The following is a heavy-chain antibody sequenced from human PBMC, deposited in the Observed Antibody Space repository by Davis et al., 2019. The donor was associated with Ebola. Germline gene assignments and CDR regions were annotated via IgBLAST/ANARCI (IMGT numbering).Heavy chain of an antibody. J-gene: IGHJ4*02. CDR3: ARVDTAMVTVPFDY. Sequence: GGSLRLSCAASGFTFSTYNMDWVRQAPGKGLEWVSGINWNGGSTGYADSVKGRFTISRDNAKDSLYLQMDSLRAEDTAVYYCARVDTAMVTVPFDYWGQGTLVTVSS. CDR2: INWNGGST. D-gene: IGHD5-18*01. V-gene: IGHV3-20*04. CDR1: GFTFSTYN.